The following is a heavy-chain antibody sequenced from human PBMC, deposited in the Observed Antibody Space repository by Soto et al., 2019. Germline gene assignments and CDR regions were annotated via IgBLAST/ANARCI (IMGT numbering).Heavy chain of an antibody. CDR3: EVTIFGVADY. Sequence: QVQLVQSGAEVKKPGSSVKVSCKASGGTFSSYAISWERHAPGQGLEWMGGIIPIFGTANYAQKFQGRVTITADESTSTASMELSSLRSEDTAVYYCEVTIFGVADYWGQGTLVTVSS. CDR2: IIPIFGTA. CDR1: GGTFSSYA. D-gene: IGHD3-3*01. J-gene: IGHJ4*02. V-gene: IGHV1-69*01.